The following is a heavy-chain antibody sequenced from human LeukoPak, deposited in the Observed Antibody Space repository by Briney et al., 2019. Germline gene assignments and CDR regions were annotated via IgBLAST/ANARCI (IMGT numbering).Heavy chain of an antibody. J-gene: IGHJ4*02. CDR3: AKDPGGWLQISYYFDY. CDR1: GYIFTHNH. Sequence: ASVKVSCKASGYIFTHNHIHWVRQAPGQGLEWMAWIHRDSGEKSFSQKFQDRVTMTWDTSASTAYMELGSLRSEDTAVYYCAKDPGGWLQISYYFDYWGQGALVTVSS. D-gene: IGHD5-24*01. V-gene: IGHV1-3*01. CDR2: IHRDSGEK.